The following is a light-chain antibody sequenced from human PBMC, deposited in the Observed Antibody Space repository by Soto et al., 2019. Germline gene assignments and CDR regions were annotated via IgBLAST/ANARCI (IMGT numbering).Light chain of an antibody. CDR1: HGVSGW. CDR2: TVS. CDR3: QQGKTFPFT. J-gene: IGKJ3*01. V-gene: IGKV1-12*01. Sequence: IPMTQSPSSVSASVGDTVTLSCQTSHGVSGWLAWYRQKPGKAPTLLIYTVSNLQSGVPSRFSGSGSGTDFSLTITNLQPEDFATYFCQQGKTFPFTFGPGTKVEVK.